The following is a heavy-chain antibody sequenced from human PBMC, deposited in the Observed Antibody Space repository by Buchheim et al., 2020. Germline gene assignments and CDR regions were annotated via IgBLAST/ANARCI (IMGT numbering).Heavy chain of an antibody. CDR2: IYHSGTT. V-gene: IGHV4-4*02. CDR3: ANRIATRAEWFDP. D-gene: IGHD6-6*01. J-gene: IGHJ5*02. CDR1: GVSISSSNG. Sequence: QVQLQESGPGLVKPSGTLSLTCAVSGVSISSSNGWSWVRQPPGKGLEWIGEIYHSGTTNYNPSLKSRVTISAEKAKKQGSLNLTSVTAADTAVYYCANRIATRAEWFDPWGQGTL.